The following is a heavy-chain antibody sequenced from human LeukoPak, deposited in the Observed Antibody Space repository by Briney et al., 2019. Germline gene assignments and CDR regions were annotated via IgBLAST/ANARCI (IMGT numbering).Heavy chain of an antibody. CDR1: LFSFNSYG. V-gene: IGHV3-30*18. CDR3: AKPNHRYDLDSWFDP. D-gene: IGHD3-3*01. J-gene: IGHJ5*02. Sequence: RWALRLSCVPSLFSFNSYGMFWVRQAPGKGLEGVAVISYDVSNKDYADSLKGRFSISRDNSKHTLYLQMMSLRAEDTAVCDCAKPNHRYDLDSWFDPWGQGTLVTVSS. CDR2: ISYDVSNK.